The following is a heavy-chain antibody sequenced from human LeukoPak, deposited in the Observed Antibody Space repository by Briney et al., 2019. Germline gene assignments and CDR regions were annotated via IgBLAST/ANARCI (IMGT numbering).Heavy chain of an antibody. Sequence: SETLSLTCTVSGGSISSYYWSWIRQPPGKGLEWIRYMYYSGSTNYNPSLKSRVTISVDTSKNQFSLKLSSVTAADTAVYHCARGDIVVVPAAIAYGMDVWGKGTTVTVSS. CDR1: GGSISSYY. V-gene: IGHV4-59*01. CDR2: MYYSGST. CDR3: ARGDIVVVPAAIAYGMDV. D-gene: IGHD2-2*01. J-gene: IGHJ6*04.